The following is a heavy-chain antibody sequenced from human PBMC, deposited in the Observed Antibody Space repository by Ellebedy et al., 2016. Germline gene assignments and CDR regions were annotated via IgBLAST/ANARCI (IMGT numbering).Heavy chain of an antibody. CDR1: GFTFSNYG. Sequence: GESLKISXAASGFTFSNYGMHWVRQPPGKGLEWVAVIWYDGSNKYYEASVKGRFTISRDNSKNTLHLQMNSLRAEDTAVYYCARGVWERITMIVVVITTVYFDLWGRGTLVTVSS. D-gene: IGHD3-22*01. CDR2: IWYDGSNK. V-gene: IGHV3-33*01. CDR3: ARGVWERITMIVVVITTVYFDL. J-gene: IGHJ2*01.